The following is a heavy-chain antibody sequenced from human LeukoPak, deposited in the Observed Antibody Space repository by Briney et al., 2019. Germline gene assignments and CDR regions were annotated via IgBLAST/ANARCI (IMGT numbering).Heavy chain of an antibody. CDR3: ARHSRLTTMIVVVTDDAFDI. J-gene: IGHJ3*02. CDR1: GGSISSYY. CDR2: IYYSGST. D-gene: IGHD3-22*01. V-gene: IGHV4-59*08. Sequence: PSETLSLTCTVSGGSISSYYWSWIRQPPGKGLEWIGYIYYSGSTNYNPSLKSRVTISVDTSKNQFSLKLSSVTAADTAVYYCARHSRLTTMIVVVTDDAFDIWGQGTMVTVSS.